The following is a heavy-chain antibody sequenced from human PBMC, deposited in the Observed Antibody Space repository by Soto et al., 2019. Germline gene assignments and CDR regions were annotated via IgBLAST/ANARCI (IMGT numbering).Heavy chain of an antibody. J-gene: IGHJ3*02. V-gene: IGHV1-2*02. CDR2: INPNSGGT. CDR3: ARDLERSSSWYWTLDI. CDR1: GYTFTGYY. D-gene: IGHD6-13*01. Sequence: ASVKVSCKASGYTFTGYYIHWVRQAPGQGLEWMGWINPNSGGTNYAQKFQGRVTMTRDTSISTAYMELSRLRSDDTAVYYCARDLERSSSWYWTLDIWGQGTMVTVSS.